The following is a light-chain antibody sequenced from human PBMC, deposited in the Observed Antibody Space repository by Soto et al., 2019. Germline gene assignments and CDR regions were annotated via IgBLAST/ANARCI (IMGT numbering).Light chain of an antibody. CDR2: EVS. CDR1: SSDVGRYNY. V-gene: IGLV2-14*01. J-gene: IGLJ2*01. Sequence: QSALTQPASVSGSPGQSITISCTGSSSDVGRYNYVSWYQQHPGKAPKLMTYEVSNRPSGVSIRFSGSKSGNTASLTISGLQAEDEADYYCSSFTSNKSVVFGGGTKVTVL. CDR3: SSFTSNKSVV.